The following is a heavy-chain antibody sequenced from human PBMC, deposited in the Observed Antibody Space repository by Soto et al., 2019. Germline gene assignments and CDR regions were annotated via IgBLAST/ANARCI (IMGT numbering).Heavy chain of an antibody. CDR3: ARGGVFFFAAPTNPFDY. CDR2: MNPNSGNT. CDR1: GYTFTIYD. V-gene: IGHV1-8*01. D-gene: IGHD3-10*01. Sequence: ASVKVSCKASGYTFTIYDINWVLQATGEGLEWMGWMNPNSGNTGYAQKFQGRVTMTRNTSISTAYMELSSLRSEDTAVYYCARGGVFFFAAPTNPFDYWGQGTLVTVSS. J-gene: IGHJ4*02.